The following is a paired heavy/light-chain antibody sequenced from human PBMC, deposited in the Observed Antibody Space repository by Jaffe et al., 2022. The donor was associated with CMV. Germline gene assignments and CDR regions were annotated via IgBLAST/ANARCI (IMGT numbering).Heavy chain of an antibody. CDR1: GFTFSDYY. J-gene: IGHJ3*02. D-gene: IGHD5-18*01. CDR3: ARDGGGGSMVTGLGAFDI. V-gene: IGHV3-11*01. CDR2: ISSSGSTI. Sequence: QVQLVESGGGLVKPGGSLRLSCAASGFTFSDYYMSWIRQAPGKGLEWVSYISSSGSTIYYADSVKGRFTISRDNAKNSLYLQMNSLRAEDTAVYYCARDGGGGSMVTGLGAFDIWGQGTMVTVSS.
Light chain of an antibody. J-gene: IGKJ3*01. CDR3: QQYGSSPIFT. Sequence: EIVLTQSPGTLSLSPGERATLSCRASQSVSSSYLAWYQQKPGQAPRLLIYGASSRATGIPDRFSGSGSGTDFTLTISRLEPEDFAVYYCQQYGSSPIFTFGPGTKVDIK. CDR1: QSVSSSY. V-gene: IGKV3-20*01. CDR2: GAS.